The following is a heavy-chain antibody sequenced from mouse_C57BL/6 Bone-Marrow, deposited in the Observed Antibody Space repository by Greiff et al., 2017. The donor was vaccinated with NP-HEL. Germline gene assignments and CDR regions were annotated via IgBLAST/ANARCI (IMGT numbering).Heavy chain of an antibody. J-gene: IGHJ2*01. Sequence: EVQLVESGGGLVKPGGSLKLSCAASGFTFSSYAMSWVRQTPEKRLEWVATISDGGSYTYYPDNVKGRFTISRDNAKNNLYLQMSHLKSEDTAMYYCARDSRTMFFDYWGQGTTLTVSS. CDR1: GFTFSSYA. V-gene: IGHV5-4*01. CDR3: ARDSRTMFFDY. D-gene: IGHD3-1*01. CDR2: ISDGGSYT.